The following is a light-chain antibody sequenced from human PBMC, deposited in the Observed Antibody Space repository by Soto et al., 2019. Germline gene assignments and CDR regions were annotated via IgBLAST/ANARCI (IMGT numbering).Light chain of an antibody. V-gene: IGKV1-27*01. CDR3: QKYTNVPA. CDR1: QGISNY. J-gene: IGKJ4*01. Sequence: DIQMTHSPSSLSASVGDRVTITCRASQGISNYLAWYQQIPWKVPKLLISAASTLQSGVTSRFSGSGSGTDSTLTISSLQPEDVATYYCQKYTNVPAFGGGTKVEIK. CDR2: AAS.